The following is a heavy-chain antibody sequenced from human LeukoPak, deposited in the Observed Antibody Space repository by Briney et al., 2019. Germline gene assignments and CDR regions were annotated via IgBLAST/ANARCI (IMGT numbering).Heavy chain of an antibody. J-gene: IGHJ4*02. CDR3: ARARGYSYGYDFDY. CDR1: GYTFTSYG. V-gene: IGHV1-2*02. Sequence: ASVKVSCKASGYTFTSYGISWVRQAPGQGLEWMGWINPNSGGTNYAQKFQGRVTMTRDTSISTAYMELSRLRTDDTAVYYCARARGYSYGYDFDYWGQGTLVTVSS. CDR2: INPNSGGT. D-gene: IGHD5-18*01.